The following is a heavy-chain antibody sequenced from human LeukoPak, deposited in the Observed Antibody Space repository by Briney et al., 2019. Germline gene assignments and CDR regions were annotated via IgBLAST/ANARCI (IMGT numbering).Heavy chain of an antibody. J-gene: IGHJ4*02. CDR2: FDPEDGET. D-gene: IGHD3-22*01. CDR1: GYTLTELS. CDR3: ATDRIHYDSSGYLTDY. V-gene: IGHV1-24*01. Sequence: GASVTVSCTVSGYTLTELSMHWVRQAPGKGLEWMGGFDPEDGETIYAQKFQGRVTMTEDTSTDTAYMELSSLRSEDTAVYYCATDRIHYDSSGYLTDYWGQGTLVTVSS.